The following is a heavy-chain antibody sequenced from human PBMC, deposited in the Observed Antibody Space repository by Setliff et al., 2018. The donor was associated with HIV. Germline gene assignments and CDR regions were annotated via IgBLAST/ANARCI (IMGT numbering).Heavy chain of an antibody. V-gene: IGHV4-39*07. Sequence: SETLSLTCTVSGGSISSTTYYWGWIRQPPGKGLEWIGSFHYSGSTNYNPSLKSRVTISVDTSKNQFSLKLSSVTAADTAVYYCARGRRGYSYANFDYWGQGTLVTVSS. J-gene: IGHJ4*02. CDR3: ARGRRGYSYANFDY. CDR1: GGSISSTTYY. D-gene: IGHD5-18*01. CDR2: FHYSGST.